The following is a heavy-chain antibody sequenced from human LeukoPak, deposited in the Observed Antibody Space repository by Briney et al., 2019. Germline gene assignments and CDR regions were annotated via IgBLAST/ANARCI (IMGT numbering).Heavy chain of an antibody. D-gene: IGHD3-22*01. V-gene: IGHV3-30*02. Sequence: GGSLRLSCAASGFTFSSYGMHWVRQAPGKGLEWVAFIRYDGTNKYYADSVKGRFTISRDNAKNTVYLQMNSLRAEDTAVYYCARVLSGSWDWFDPWGQGTLVTVSS. J-gene: IGHJ5*02. CDR3: ARVLSGSWDWFDP. CDR1: GFTFSSYG. CDR2: IRYDGTNK.